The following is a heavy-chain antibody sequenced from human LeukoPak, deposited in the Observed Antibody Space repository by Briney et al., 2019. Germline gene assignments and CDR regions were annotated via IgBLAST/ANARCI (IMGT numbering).Heavy chain of an antibody. D-gene: IGHD2/OR15-2a*01. J-gene: IGHJ4*02. CDR2: IKHDGSEK. CDR3: ARGPTRANSTDY. CDR1: GFTFSRNW. V-gene: IGHV3-7*01. Sequence: GGSLRLSCAASGFTFSRNWMTWVRQAPGKGLEWVANIKHDGSEKYYVDSVKGRFTISRDNAKNSLYLQMNSLRAEDTAVYYCARGPTRANSTDYWGQGALVTVSS.